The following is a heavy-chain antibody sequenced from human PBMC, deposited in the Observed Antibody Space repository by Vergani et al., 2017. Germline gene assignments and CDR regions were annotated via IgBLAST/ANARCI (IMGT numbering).Heavy chain of an antibody. CDR3: ARTYYYDSSGYELDY. D-gene: IGHD3-22*01. V-gene: IGHV5-51*01. Sequence: EVQLVQSGAEVKKPGESLKISCKGSGYSFTSYWIGWVRQMPGKGLEWMGIIYPGDSDTRYSPSFQGQVTISADKSISTAYLQWSSLKASDTAMYYCARTYYYDSSGYELDYWGQGTLVTVSS. J-gene: IGHJ4*02. CDR2: IYPGDSDT. CDR1: GYSFTSYW.